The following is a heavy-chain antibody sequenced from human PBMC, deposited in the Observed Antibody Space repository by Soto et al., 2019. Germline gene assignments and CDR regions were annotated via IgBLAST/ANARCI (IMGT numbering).Heavy chain of an antibody. Sequence: EVQLVESGGGLVQPGRSLRLSCAASGFTVDDYAMHWVRLAPGKGLEWVSGISWNSETIDYADSVKGRFTISRDNAKNSLYLQMNNLRADDTALYFCAKGPQHLYGESYYFYYMDVWGKGTTVTVSS. CDR1: GFTVDDYA. D-gene: IGHD3-10*01. V-gene: IGHV3-9*01. CDR2: ISWNSETI. J-gene: IGHJ6*03. CDR3: AKGPQHLYGESYYFYYMDV.